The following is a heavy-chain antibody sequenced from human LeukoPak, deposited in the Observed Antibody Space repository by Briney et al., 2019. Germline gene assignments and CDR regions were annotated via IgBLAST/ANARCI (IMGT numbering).Heavy chain of an antibody. V-gene: IGHV4-61*01. CDR3: ARGVRVYYGSGSYYKSTSYYYGMDV. J-gene: IGHJ6*02. CDR1: GGSVSSGSYY. D-gene: IGHD3-10*01. Sequence: SETLSLTCTVSGGSVSSGSYYWSWIRQPPGKGLEWIGYLSASGSTNYNPSLKSRVTISVDTSKNQFSLKLSSVTAADTAVYYCARGVRVYYGSGSYYKSTSYYYGMDVWGQGTTVTVSS. CDR2: LSASGST.